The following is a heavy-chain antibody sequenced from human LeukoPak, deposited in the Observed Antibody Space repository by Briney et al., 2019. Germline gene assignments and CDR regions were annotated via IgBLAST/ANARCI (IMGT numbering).Heavy chain of an antibody. Sequence: SETLSLTCTVSGGSISSYYWSWIRQPAVKGLEWIGRIYTSGSTNYNPSLKSRVTMSVDTSKNQFSLKLSSVTAADTAVYYCARVVSYSSSWYGGYYFDYWGQGTLVTVSS. CDR1: GGSISSYY. J-gene: IGHJ4*02. CDR3: ARVVSYSSSWYGGYYFDY. D-gene: IGHD6-13*01. CDR2: IYTSGST. V-gene: IGHV4-4*07.